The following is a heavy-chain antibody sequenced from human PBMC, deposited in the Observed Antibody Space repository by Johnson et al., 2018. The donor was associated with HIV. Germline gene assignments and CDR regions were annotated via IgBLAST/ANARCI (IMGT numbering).Heavy chain of an antibody. V-gene: IGHV3-9*01. D-gene: IGHD2-21*01. CDR3: ARGFWRQVIPGAFDI. CDR1: GFTFTNYA. CDR2: ISWHSGSI. Sequence: VQLVESGGGVVQPGRSLRLSCAASGFTFTNYAMYWVRQAPGKGLEWVSGISWHSGSIGYADSVKGRFTISRDNAKNSLYLQMTSLRAEDTAFYYCARGFWRQVIPGAFDIWGQGKMVTVSS. J-gene: IGHJ3*02.